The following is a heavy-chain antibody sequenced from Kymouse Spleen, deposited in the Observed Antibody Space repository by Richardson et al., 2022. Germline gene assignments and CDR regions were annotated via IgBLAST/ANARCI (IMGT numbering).Heavy chain of an antibody. CDR2: IGTAGDT. Sequence: EVQLVESGGGLVQPGGSLRLSCAASGFTFSSYDMHWVRQATGKGLEWVSAIGTAGDTYYPGSVKGRFTISRENAKNSLYLQMNSLRAGDTAVYYCARDRGYSGYERGTYWYFDLWGRGTLVTVSS. V-gene: IGHV3-13*01. D-gene: IGHD5-12*01. CDR1: GFTFSSYD. CDR3: ARDRGYSGYERGTYWYFDL. J-gene: IGHJ2*01.